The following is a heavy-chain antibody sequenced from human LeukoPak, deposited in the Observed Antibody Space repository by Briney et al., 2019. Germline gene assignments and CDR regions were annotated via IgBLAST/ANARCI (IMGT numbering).Heavy chain of an antibody. CDR2: IKQDGSEK. V-gene: IGHV3-7*01. CDR1: RFTFDSYW. Sequence: GGSLRLSCAASRFTFDSYWMTWVRQAPGKGLEWVANIKQDGSEKYYVDSVKGRFTISRDNAKNSLYLQMNSLRAEDTAVYYCARGSSSSADYWGQGTLVTVSS. CDR3: ARGSSSSADY. D-gene: IGHD6-6*01. J-gene: IGHJ4*02.